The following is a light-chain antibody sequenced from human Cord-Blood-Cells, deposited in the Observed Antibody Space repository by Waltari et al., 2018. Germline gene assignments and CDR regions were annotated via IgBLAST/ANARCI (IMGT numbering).Light chain of an antibody. V-gene: IGLV2-14*03. CDR1: SSDVGGYNY. Sequence: QSALTQPAPVSGSPGQSITISCPGTSSDVGGYNYVLWYQQHPGKAPKPMIYDVRNRPSGVSNRFSGSESGNTASLTISGLQAEDEADYYCSSYTSSSTRVFGTGTKVTVL. CDR3: SSYTSSSTRV. J-gene: IGLJ1*01. CDR2: DVR.